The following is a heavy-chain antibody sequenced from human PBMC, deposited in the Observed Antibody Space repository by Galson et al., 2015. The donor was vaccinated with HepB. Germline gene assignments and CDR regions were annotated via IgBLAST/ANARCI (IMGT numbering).Heavy chain of an antibody. D-gene: IGHD3-16*01. J-gene: IGHJ4*02. V-gene: IGHV5-10-1*01. Sequence: QSGAEVKKPGESLRISCDVSGYSFGTYWISWVRQTPGKGLEWMGRIDPSKSHAKYSPSFQGHVTISADRSTSTAYLQWSSLRASDTAIYYCARWGVSFDYWGQGTLVTVSS. CDR2: IDPSKSHA. CDR3: ARWGVSFDY. CDR1: GYSFGTYW.